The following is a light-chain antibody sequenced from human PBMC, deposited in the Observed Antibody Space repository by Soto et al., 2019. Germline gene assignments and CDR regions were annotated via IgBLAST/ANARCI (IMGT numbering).Light chain of an antibody. CDR2: AAS. CDR3: QQTYSNLWT. J-gene: IGKJ1*01. CDR1: QTVSRY. V-gene: IGKV1-39*01. Sequence: DIQPTQSQSSLSASVGDTFTITCRASQTVSRYLNWYQQKSGTAPKLLIYAASTLHTGVPSRFSGRGSGTDFTLTINNLQREDFADYFCQQTYSNLWTFGQGTKVDIK.